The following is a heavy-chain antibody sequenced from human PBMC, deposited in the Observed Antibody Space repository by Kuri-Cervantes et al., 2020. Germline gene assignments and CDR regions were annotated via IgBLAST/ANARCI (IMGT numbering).Heavy chain of an antibody. J-gene: IGHJ3*02. CDR3: ARDTRSTGEGAFDI. Sequence: SLKISCAASGFTFDDYAMHWVRQAPGKGLEWVSGISWNSGKIGYADSVKGRFTISRDNAKNSLYLQMNSLRAEDTAVYYCARDTRSTGEGAFDIWGQGTMVTVSS. CDR2: ISWNSGKI. D-gene: IGHD7-27*01. V-gene: IGHV3-9*01. CDR1: GFTFDDYA.